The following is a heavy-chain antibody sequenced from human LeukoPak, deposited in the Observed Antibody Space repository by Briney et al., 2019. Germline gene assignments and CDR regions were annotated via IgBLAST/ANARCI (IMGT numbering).Heavy chain of an antibody. V-gene: IGHV3-48*04. Sequence: GGSLRLSCAASGFIFGNYGMNWVRQAPGKGLEWVSYISSNGRNINYAESVRGRFTIPRDNAKSSLYLQMNSLRVEDRAVYYCARGGAARPDFWGQGTLVTVSA. J-gene: IGHJ4*02. CDR1: GFIFGNYG. D-gene: IGHD6-6*01. CDR3: ARGGAARPDF. CDR2: ISSNGRNI.